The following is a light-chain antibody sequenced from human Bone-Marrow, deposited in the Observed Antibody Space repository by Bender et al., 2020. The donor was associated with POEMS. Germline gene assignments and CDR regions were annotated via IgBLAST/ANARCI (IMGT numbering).Light chain of an antibody. Sequence: QSVLTQPPSVSGAPGQRVTISCTGSSSNTGSGYDVHWYQQLPGTAPKVLIYGNNNRPSGVPDRFSGSKSGTSASLAITGLQAEDEAVYYCQSFDHSLGGWVFGGGTKLTVL. V-gene: IGLV1-40*01. CDR1: SSNTGSGYD. CDR2: GNN. J-gene: IGLJ3*02. CDR3: QSFDHSLGGWV.